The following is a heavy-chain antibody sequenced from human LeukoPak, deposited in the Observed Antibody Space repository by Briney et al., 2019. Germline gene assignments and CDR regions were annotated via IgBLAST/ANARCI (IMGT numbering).Heavy chain of an antibody. J-gene: IGHJ4*02. Sequence: GGSLRLSCGASGFDFSNNGMHWVRQAPGEGVEGVAFIRYDAANQYYADSVKGRFTISRDNSKKTLYLQMDSLRYEDTGIYHCAKDIAVSDCYFDYWGQGTLVTVSS. D-gene: IGHD6-19*01. CDR1: GFDFSNNG. CDR3: AKDIAVSDCYFDY. CDR2: IRYDAANQ. V-gene: IGHV3-30*02.